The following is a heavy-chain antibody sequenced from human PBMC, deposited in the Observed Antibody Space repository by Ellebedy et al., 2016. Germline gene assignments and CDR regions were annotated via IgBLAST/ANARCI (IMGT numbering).Heavy chain of an antibody. J-gene: IGHJ6*03. D-gene: IGHD5-24*01. CDR3: AKDPKIKPQFYNYMDV. Sequence: GGSLRLSXAASRFTSNIFGIHWVRQAPGKGLEWVALISHAGSKRFYADSVRGRFTVSSDTASNRQFLHMNALRPEDTAVYYCAKDPKIKPQFYNYMDVWGKGTTVTVSS. CDR1: RFTSNIFG. CDR2: ISHAGSKR. V-gene: IGHV3-30*18.